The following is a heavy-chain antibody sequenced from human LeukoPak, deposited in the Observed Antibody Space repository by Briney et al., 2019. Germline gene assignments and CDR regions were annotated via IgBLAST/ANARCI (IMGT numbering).Heavy chain of an antibody. CDR3: ARELGDGYNPFDY. CDR2: ISGSGGTT. J-gene: IGHJ4*02. V-gene: IGHV3-23*01. D-gene: IGHD5-24*01. CDR1: GFTFNNYA. Sequence: GGSLRLSCAASGFTFNNYAMSWVRQAPGKGLEWVSAISGSGGTTYYADSVKGRFTISRDSSKNTLYLQMNSLRAEDTAVYYCARELGDGYNPFDYWGQGTLVTVSS.